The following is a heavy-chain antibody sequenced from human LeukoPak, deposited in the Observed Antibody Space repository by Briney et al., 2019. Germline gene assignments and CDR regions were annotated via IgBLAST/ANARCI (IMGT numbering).Heavy chain of an antibody. CDR2: INSGGSTV. V-gene: IGHV3-48*03. CDR1: GFIFSSFE. CDR3: ARDQGYTTSWYDY. J-gene: IGHJ4*02. Sequence: GGSLRLSCAASGFIFSSFEMNWVRQAPGKGLEWVSFINSGGSTVYYADSVKGRFTVSRDNAKNSLYLQLNSLRAEDTAIYYCARDQGYTTSWYDYWGQGTLVTVSS. D-gene: IGHD6-13*01.